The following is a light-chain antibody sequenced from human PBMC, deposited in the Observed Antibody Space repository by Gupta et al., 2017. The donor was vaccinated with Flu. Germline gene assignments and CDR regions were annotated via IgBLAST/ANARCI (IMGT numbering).Light chain of an antibody. CDR1: AGRNEV. Sequence: PVQTARSTGAGGAGRNEVAYWYQQKSGHAPVLVIYKDTGRSSGIPGRFSCTSTGTTVTLTISGVQADDEADDYCQSADSTGTGVFGGGTKLTVL. CDR3: QSADSTGTGV. CDR2: KDT. J-gene: IGLJ3*02. V-gene: IGLV3-25*03.